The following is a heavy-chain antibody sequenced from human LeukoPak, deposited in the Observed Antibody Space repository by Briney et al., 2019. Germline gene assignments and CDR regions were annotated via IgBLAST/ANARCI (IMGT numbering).Heavy chain of an antibody. CDR1: GFTFGDYA. V-gene: IGHV3-21*01. CDR3: ARDPYSGYYGTYYYYYMDV. CDR2: ITSSSSYV. Sequence: PGGSLRLSCTASGFTFGDYAMNWVRQAPGQRLEWISSITSSSSYVFYADSVRGRFTISRDNAKNSLYLQIDSLRAEDTAVYYCARDPYSGYYGTYYYYYMDVWGKGTTVTISS. J-gene: IGHJ6*03. D-gene: IGHD5-12*01.